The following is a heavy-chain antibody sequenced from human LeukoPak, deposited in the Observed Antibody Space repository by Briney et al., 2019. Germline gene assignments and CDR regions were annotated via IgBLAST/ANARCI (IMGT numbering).Heavy chain of an antibody. V-gene: IGHV3-48*01. CDR3: ARVGRYYYDSSGYPSDY. Sequence: GGSLRLSCAASGFIFSSHSMNWVRQAPGKGLEWVSHISGSSSIKYYADSVKGRFTISRDNAKNSLYLQLNSLRAEDTAVYYCARVGRYYYDSSGYPSDYWGQGTLVTVSS. D-gene: IGHD3-22*01. J-gene: IGHJ4*02. CDR1: GFIFSSHS. CDR2: ISGSSSIK.